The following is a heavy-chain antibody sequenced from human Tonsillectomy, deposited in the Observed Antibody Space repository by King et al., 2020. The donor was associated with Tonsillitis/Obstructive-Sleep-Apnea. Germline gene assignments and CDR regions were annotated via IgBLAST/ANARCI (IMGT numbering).Heavy chain of an antibody. Sequence: VQLQESGPGLVKPSETLSLTCTVSGGSISSYYWSWIRQPAGKGLEWIGLIDTSGNTNYNPSLKTRVTMSVDTSKNQFSLKLSSVTAADTAVYYCARDLSSSPYNWFDPWGQGILVIVSS. CDR2: IDTSGNT. CDR3: ARDLSSSPYNWFDP. J-gene: IGHJ5*02. V-gene: IGHV4-4*07. D-gene: IGHD6-13*01. CDR1: GGSISSYY.